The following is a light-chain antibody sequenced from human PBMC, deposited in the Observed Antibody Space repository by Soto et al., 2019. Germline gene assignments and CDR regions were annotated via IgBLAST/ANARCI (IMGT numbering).Light chain of an antibody. J-gene: IGLJ3*02. CDR1: SSNIGAGYH. V-gene: IGLV1-40*01. CDR3: QSYDSSLSGSV. Sequence: QSALTQPPSVSGAPGQRVTISCTGSSSNIGAGYHVHWYQQIPGTAPKLLIYGNNNRPSGVPDRFSGSKSGTSASLAITGLQAEDEADYYCQSYDSSLSGSVFGGGTKLTVL. CDR2: GNN.